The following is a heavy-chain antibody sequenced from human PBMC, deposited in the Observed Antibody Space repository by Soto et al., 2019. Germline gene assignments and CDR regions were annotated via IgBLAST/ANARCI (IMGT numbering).Heavy chain of an antibody. J-gene: IGHJ5*02. V-gene: IGHV6-1*01. CDR2: TYYRSKRYN. CDR1: GDGFSSHSAV. D-gene: IGHD6-19*01. Sequence: PSQTLSLTCAISGDGFSSHSAVWNWIRQSPSRGLECLGRTYYRSKRYNDYALPVKSPITSTPDTSNSQSALQLNSVTPEDTAVYHSARGWYSGRNRFDPWRQGTLVTVS. CDR3: ARGWYSGRNRFDP.